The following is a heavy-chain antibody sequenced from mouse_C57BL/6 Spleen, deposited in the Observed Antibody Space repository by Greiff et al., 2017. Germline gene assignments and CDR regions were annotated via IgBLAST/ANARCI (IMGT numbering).Heavy chain of an antibody. V-gene: IGHV1-69*01. J-gene: IGHJ4*01. D-gene: IGHD2-4*01. CDR2: IDPSDSYT. CDR3: ARRDDYDYYYAMDY. Sequence: QVQLQQPGAELVMPGASVKLSCKASGYTFTSYWMHWVKQRPGQGLEWIGEIDPSDSYTNYNQKFKGKSTLTVDKSSSTAYMQLSSLTSEDSAVYYGARRDDYDYYYAMDYWGQGTSVTVSS. CDR1: GYTFTSYW.